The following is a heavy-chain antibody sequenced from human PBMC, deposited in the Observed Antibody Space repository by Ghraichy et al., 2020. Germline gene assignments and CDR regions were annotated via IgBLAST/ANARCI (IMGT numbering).Heavy chain of an antibody. J-gene: IGHJ4*02. Sequence: ESLNISCIVSGGSISSSSYYWGWIRQPPEKGLEWIGSFYYSGSAYSGSTYYNPSLKSRVTISVDTSKNQFSLKLSSVTAADTAVYYCAGIHSGSYSVCFDYWGQGTLVTVSS. CDR1: GGSISSSSYY. CDR2: FYYSGSAYSGST. D-gene: IGHD1-26*01. CDR3: AGIHSGSYSVCFDY. V-gene: IGHV4-39*01.